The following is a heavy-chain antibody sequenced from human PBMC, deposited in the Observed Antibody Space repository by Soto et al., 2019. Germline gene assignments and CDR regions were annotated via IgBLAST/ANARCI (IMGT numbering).Heavy chain of an antibody. J-gene: IGHJ4*02. CDR2: IYYSENT. V-gene: IGHV4-30-4*01. Sequence: PSETLSLTCTVSGVSISSGDYYWSWIRQTPGKGLEWIGYIYYSENTYYNPSLKSRVAISGDTSKNQFSLKLSSVTAADTAVYYCATSRGLSYDFWSGYYPLYYFDYWGQGTLVTVSS. CDR1: GVSISSGDYY. CDR3: ATSRGLSYDFWSGYYPLYYFDY. D-gene: IGHD3-3*01.